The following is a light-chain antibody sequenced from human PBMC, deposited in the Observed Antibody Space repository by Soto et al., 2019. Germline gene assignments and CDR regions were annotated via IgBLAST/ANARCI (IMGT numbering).Light chain of an antibody. Sequence: EIVLTQSPGTLSLSPGERATLSCRASQSVSNNALAWYQQKPGQAPRLLIYGASNRATGIPDVFSGSGSGTDFTLTISILEAEDFAVYYCQVYGNSPMYTFGQGTRLEIK. J-gene: IGKJ2*01. V-gene: IGKV3-20*01. CDR2: GAS. CDR3: QVYGNSPMYT. CDR1: QSVSNNA.